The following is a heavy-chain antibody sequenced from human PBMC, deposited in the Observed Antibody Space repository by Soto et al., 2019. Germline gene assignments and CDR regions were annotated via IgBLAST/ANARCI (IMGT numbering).Heavy chain of an antibody. CDR2: INPSDGST. CDR3: ATDRAAARISAWGY. D-gene: IGHD6-13*01. CDR1: GYTFTDYY. Sequence: ASVKVSCKASGYTFTDYYMHWVRQAPGQGLEWMGLINPSDGSTSYAQKFQGRVTMTRDTSTSTVYMELSSLRSEDTAVYYCATDRAAARISAWGYWGQGTQVTVSS. J-gene: IGHJ4*02. V-gene: IGHV1-46*01.